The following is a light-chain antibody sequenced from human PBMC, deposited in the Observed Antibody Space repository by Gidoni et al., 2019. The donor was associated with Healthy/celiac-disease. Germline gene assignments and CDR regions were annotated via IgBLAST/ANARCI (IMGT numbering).Light chain of an antibody. J-gene: IGLJ1*01. Sequence: QSALTQPASVSGSPGQSITISCTGTSSDVGGYNYVSLYQQPPGKAPKLMIYDVSNRPAGVSNRFSGSKSGNTASLTISGLQAEDEADYYCSSYTSSSTYVFGTGTKVTVL. CDR1: SSDVGGYNY. V-gene: IGLV2-14*03. CDR3: SSYTSSSTYV. CDR2: DVS.